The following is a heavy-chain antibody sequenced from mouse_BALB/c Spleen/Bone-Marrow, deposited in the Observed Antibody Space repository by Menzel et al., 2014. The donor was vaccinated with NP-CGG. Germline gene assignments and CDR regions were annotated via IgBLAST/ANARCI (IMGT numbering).Heavy chain of an antibody. Sequence: EVMLVESGGGLVQPGGSRKLSYAASGFTFSRSGMHWVRQAPEKGLEWVAYISSGSSTIYYADTMKGRFTISRDNPKNTLFLQMTSLRSEDTAMYYCARARSTMITTGAMDYWGQGTSVTVSS. CDR2: ISSGSSTI. CDR1: GFTFSRSG. D-gene: IGHD2-4*01. V-gene: IGHV5-17*02. J-gene: IGHJ4*01. CDR3: ARARSTMITTGAMDY.